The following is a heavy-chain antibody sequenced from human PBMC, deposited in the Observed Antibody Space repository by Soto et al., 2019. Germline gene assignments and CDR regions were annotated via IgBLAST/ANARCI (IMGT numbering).Heavy chain of an antibody. Sequence: EVQLLESGGGLVQPGGSLRLSCAASGFTFSSYAMSWVRQAPGKGLEWVSAISGSGGTTYYADSVKGRFTISTDNSENTLYLQMNSLRAEDTAVYYCAKALGSYTTSPSGDYWGQGTLVTVSS. CDR1: GFTFSSYA. CDR2: ISGSGGTT. V-gene: IGHV3-23*01. D-gene: IGHD6-6*01. CDR3: AKALGSYTTSPSGDY. J-gene: IGHJ4*02.